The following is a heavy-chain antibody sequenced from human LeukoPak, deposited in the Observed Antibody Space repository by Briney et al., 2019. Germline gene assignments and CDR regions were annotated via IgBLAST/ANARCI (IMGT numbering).Heavy chain of an antibody. D-gene: IGHD3-9*01. CDR2: IYYSGST. V-gene: IGHV4-39*07. CDR3: ARSGRRSYDILTGGHRGRFDP. CDR1: GGSISSSSYY. J-gene: IGHJ5*02. Sequence: SETLSLTCTVSGGSISSSSYYWGWIRQPPGKGLEWIGSIYYSGSTNYNPSLKSRVTISIDTSKNQFSLKLTSVTAADTAVYYCARSGRRSYDILTGGHRGRFDPWGQGTLVIVSS.